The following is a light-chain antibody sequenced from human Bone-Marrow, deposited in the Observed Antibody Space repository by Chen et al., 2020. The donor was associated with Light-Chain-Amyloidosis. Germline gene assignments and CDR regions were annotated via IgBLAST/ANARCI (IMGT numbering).Light chain of an antibody. Sequence: DIQTTQSPSFLSALVGDRVTITCRASQGIKNDLGWFQQKPERAPERLIYAASSLQRGVPSRFSGSGSGTEFTLTISRLQPEDSAIYYCLQHNDYPITFGQGTRLEIK. CDR1: QGIKND. J-gene: IGKJ5*01. CDR3: LQHNDYPIT. V-gene: IGKV1-17*01. CDR2: AAS.